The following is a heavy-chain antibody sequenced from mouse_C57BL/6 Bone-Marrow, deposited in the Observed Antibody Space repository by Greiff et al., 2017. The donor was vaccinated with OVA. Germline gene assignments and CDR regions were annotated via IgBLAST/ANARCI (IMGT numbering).Heavy chain of an antibody. CDR1: GFTFSDFY. CDR2: SRNKANDYTT. CDR3: ARDGGYGYAMDY. J-gene: IGHJ4*01. Sequence: EVKVVESGGGLVQSGRSLRLSCATSGFTFSDFYMEWVRQAPGKGLEWIAASRNKANDYTTEYSASVKGRFIVSRDTSQSILYLQMNALRAEDTAIYYCARDGGYGYAMDYWGQGTSVTVSS. V-gene: IGHV7-1*01. D-gene: IGHD3-1*01.